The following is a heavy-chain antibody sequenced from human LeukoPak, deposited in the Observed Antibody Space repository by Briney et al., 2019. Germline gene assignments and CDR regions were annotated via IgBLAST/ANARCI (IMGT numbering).Heavy chain of an antibody. CDR1: GFTFSSYE. J-gene: IGHJ6*04. V-gene: IGHV3-48*03. Sequence: GGSLRLSCAASGFTFSSYEMNWVRQALGKGLEWVSSISSSGSTIYYADSVKGRFTISRDNAKNSLYLQMNSLRAEDTAVYYCAELGITMIGGVWGKGTTVTISS. D-gene: IGHD3-10*02. CDR2: ISSSGSTI. CDR3: AELGITMIGGV.